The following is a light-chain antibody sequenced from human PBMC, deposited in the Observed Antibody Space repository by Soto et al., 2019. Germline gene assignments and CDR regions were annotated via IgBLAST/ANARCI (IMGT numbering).Light chain of an antibody. Sequence: DVQMTQSPSSLSASVGDRVTITCRASQSITSFLNWYQQKPGRAPKLLIFGATSLQSGVSSRFSGSASGTEFTLTISSLQPEDFATYYCQQIYSIPVTFGGGTKVDIK. CDR3: QQIYSIPVT. CDR1: QSITSF. J-gene: IGKJ4*01. V-gene: IGKV1-39*01. CDR2: GAT.